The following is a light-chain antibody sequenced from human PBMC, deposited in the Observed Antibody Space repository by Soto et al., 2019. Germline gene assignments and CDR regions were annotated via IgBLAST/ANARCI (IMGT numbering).Light chain of an antibody. CDR1: QSFSTW. CDR2: DAS. V-gene: IGKV1-5*01. CDR3: QQYNSYSGT. J-gene: IGKJ1*01. Sequence: DIQMTQSPSTLSASVGDRVTITCRASQSFSTWLAWYQQKPGKAPNLLIYDASSLESGVPSRFSGSGSGTEFTLTISSLQPDDFATYHCQQYNSYSGTFGQGTKVEIK.